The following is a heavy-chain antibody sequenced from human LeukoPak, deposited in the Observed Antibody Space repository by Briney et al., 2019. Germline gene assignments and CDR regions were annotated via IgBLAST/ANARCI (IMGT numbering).Heavy chain of an antibody. V-gene: IGHV3-48*03. CDR3: ARADPYGDSTPDF. J-gene: IGHJ4*02. CDR2: ISTTGSTI. D-gene: IGHD4-17*01. Sequence: PGGSLRLSCAASGFTFGGHEMNWVRQAPGKGLEWLPYISTTGSTIYYADSVKGRFTISRDNAKNSLYLQMNSLRVEDTAVYYCARADPYGDSTPDFWGQGTPVTVSS. CDR1: GFTFGGHE.